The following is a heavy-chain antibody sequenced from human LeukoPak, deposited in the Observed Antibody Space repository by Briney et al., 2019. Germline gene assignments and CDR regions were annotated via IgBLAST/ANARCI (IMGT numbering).Heavy chain of an antibody. D-gene: IGHD3-22*01. CDR3: AKDHQRYYDSSGYFVDY. Sequence: SQTLSLTCAISGDSVSSNSAAWNWIRQSPSRGLEWLGRTYYRSKWYNDYAVSVKSRITINPDTSKNQFSLQLNSVTPEDTAVYYCAKDHQRYYDSSGYFVDYWGQGTLVTVSS. CDR1: GDSVSSNSAA. V-gene: IGHV6-1*01. CDR2: TYYRSKWYN. J-gene: IGHJ4*02.